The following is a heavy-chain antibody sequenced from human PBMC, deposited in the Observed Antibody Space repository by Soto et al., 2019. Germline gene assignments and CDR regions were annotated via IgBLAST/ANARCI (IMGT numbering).Heavy chain of an antibody. CDR3: ARARTKAYDFWSGYYGNQYYYYYYGMDV. CDR1: GGSFSGYY. CDR2: INHSGST. V-gene: IGHV4-34*01. J-gene: IGHJ6*02. Sequence: SETLSLTCAVYGGSFSGYYWSWIRQPPGKGLEWIGEINHSGSTNYNPSLKSRVTISVDTSKNQFSLKLSSVTAADTAVYYCARARTKAYDFWSGYYGNQYYYYYYGMDVWGQGTTVTVSS. D-gene: IGHD3-3*01.